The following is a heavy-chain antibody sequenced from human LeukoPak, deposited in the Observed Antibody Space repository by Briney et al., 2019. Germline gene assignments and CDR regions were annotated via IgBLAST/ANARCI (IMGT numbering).Heavy chain of an antibody. V-gene: IGHV4-59*01. CDR2: IYYSGST. CDR1: GGSISSYY. Sequence: SETLSLTCTVSGGSISSYYWSWIRQPPGKGLEWIGYIYYSGSTNYNPSIKSRVTISVDTSKNQFSLKLSSVTAADTAVYYCARDGGYSSGWSRYNWFDPWGQGTLVTVSS. CDR3: ARDGGYSSGWSRYNWFDP. D-gene: IGHD6-19*01. J-gene: IGHJ5*02.